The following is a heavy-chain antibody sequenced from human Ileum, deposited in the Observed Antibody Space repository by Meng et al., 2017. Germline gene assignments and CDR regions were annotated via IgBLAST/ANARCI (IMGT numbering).Heavy chain of an antibody. V-gene: IGHV2-5*02. Sequence: SGPTLAKLTQTLTLTCTFSGFSLSTSGVGVGWIRQPPGKALEWLALIYWDDDKRYSPSLKSRLTITKDTSKNQVVLTITNMDPVDTATYYCAHRRKYTSGWNGFDYWGQGTLVTVSS. CDR3: AHRRKYTSGWNGFDY. D-gene: IGHD6-19*01. CDR1: GFSLSTSGVG. CDR2: IYWDDDK. J-gene: IGHJ4*02.